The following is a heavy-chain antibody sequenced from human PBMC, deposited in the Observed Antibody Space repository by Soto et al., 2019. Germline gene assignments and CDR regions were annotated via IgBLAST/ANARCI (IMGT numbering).Heavy chain of an antibody. CDR2: IIPFFNTS. CDR3: SREIAYGGNPLSFDH. D-gene: IGHD1-26*01. CDR1: GDTFTSYA. J-gene: IGHJ4*02. V-gene: IGHV1-69*06. Sequence: QVQLVQSGAEVKKPGSSVKVSCKTSGDTFTSYAISWVRQAPGQGIEWMGGIIPFFNTSNYARKFPGRVTITADKYTSTAYMERRSLRSEDTAMYYCSREIAYGGNPLSFDHWRKGTLVTVTS.